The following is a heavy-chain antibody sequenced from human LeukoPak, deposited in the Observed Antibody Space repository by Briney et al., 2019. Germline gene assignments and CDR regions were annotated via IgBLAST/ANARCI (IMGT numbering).Heavy chain of an antibody. CDR2: INSDGSST. Sequence: GGSLRLSCAASGFTFSSYWMHWVRQAPGKGLVWVSRINSDGSSTSYADSVKGRLTISRDNAKNTLYLQMNSLRAEDTAVYYCARASYDYVWGSYRTQGTFDYWGQGTLVTISS. CDR3: ARASYDYVWGSYRTQGTFDY. CDR1: GFTFSSYW. V-gene: IGHV3-74*01. D-gene: IGHD3-16*02. J-gene: IGHJ4*02.